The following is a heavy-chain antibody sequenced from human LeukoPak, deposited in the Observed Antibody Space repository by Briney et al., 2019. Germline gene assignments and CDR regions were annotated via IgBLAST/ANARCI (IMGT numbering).Heavy chain of an antibody. CDR3: ARSRPSEGVGFDY. Sequence: SETLSLTCTVSGGSISSYYWSWIRQPPGKGLEWIGYIYTSGSTNYNPSLKSRVTISVDTSKNQFSLKLSSVAAADTAVYYCARSRPSEGVGFDYWGQGTLVTVSS. CDR2: IYTSGST. V-gene: IGHV4-4*09. J-gene: IGHJ4*02. CDR1: GGSISSYY. D-gene: IGHD1-14*01.